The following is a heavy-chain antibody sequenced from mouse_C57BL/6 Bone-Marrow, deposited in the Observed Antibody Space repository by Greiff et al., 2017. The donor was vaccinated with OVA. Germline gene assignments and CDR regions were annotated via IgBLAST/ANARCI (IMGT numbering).Heavy chain of an antibody. J-gene: IGHJ3*01. Sequence: VQLQESGAELARPGASVKLSCKASGYTFTSYGISWVKQRTGQGLEWIGEIYPRSGNTYYNEKFKGKATLSADKSSSTAYMELRSLTSEDSAVYFCARRKTGTEFAYWGQGTLVTVSA. CDR3: ARRKTGTEFAY. V-gene: IGHV1-81*01. CDR2: IYPRSGNT. CDR1: GYTFTSYG. D-gene: IGHD4-1*01.